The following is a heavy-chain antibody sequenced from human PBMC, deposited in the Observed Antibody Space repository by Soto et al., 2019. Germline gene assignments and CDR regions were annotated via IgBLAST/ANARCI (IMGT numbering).Heavy chain of an antibody. CDR1: GFIFDNFG. D-gene: IGHD3-10*01. V-gene: IGHV3-33*01. J-gene: IGHJ4*02. CDR2: IYYDGSKK. CDR3: ARSPRVRGGTASRGC. Sequence: QVQLVESGGGVVQPGSSLRLSCAASGFIFDNFGMHWVRQAPGKGLEWVSVIYYDGSKKYYADSVRGRFNISRDNSKNMLYLQMDSLRAEYTATYYCARSPRVRGGTASRGCWGQGTLVTVSS.